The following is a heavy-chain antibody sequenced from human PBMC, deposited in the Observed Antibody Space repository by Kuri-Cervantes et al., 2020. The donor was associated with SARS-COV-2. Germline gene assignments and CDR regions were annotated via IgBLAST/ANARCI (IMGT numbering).Heavy chain of an antibody. V-gene: IGHV3-30*04. CDR3: ASVAARGDY. Sequence: GGSLRLSCAASGFTFSSYAMSWVRQAPGKGLEWVAIISYNGRNRYFADSVKGRFTISRDNAKNSLYLQMNSLRAEDTAVYYCASVAARGDYWGQGTLVTVSS. J-gene: IGHJ4*02. CDR2: ISYNGRNR. D-gene: IGHD6-6*01. CDR1: GFTFSSYA.